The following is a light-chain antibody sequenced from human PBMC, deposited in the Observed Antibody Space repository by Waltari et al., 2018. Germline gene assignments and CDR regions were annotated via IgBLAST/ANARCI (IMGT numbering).Light chain of an antibody. CDR3: QSYDDYAHVI. V-gene: IGLV6-57*04. J-gene: IGLJ2*01. Sequence: NFMLTQPHSVSESPGKTVIISCTRSSGSIASSYVQWYQQPPGSAPATVIYADNQRPSGVPDRFSCSIDTSSTSASLTISGLETEDEADYYCQSYDDYAHVIFGGGTKVTVL. CDR2: ADN. CDR1: SGSIASSY.